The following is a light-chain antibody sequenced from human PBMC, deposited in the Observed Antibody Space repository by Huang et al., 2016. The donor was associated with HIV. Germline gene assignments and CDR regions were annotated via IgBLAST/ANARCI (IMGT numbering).Light chain of an antibody. V-gene: IGKV1-12*01. CDR3: QQAVSFPLT. J-gene: IGKJ4*01. CDR1: QDINRW. Sequence: DIQMTQSPSSVSASVGDRISFTCRARQDINRWVAWYQQKPGKSPKLLIYAAYTLQGGVHSRFSGRVSGTGFTLTINNLQPEDFATYFCQQAVSFPLTFGGGTKVEIK. CDR2: AAY.